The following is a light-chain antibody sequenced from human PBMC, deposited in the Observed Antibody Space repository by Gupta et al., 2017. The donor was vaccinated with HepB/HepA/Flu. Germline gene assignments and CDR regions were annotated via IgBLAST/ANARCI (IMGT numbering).Light chain of an antibody. J-gene: IGLJ1*01. Sequence: QSVLTQPPSVSGAPGQRVTISCTGSSSNIGAGYDVHWYQQLPETAPKLLIYGNSNRPSGVPDRSSGSKSGTSASLAITGLQAEDEADYYCQSYDSSLSGYVFGTGTKVTVL. CDR2: GNS. CDR1: SSNIGAGYD. V-gene: IGLV1-40*01. CDR3: QSYDSSLSGYV.